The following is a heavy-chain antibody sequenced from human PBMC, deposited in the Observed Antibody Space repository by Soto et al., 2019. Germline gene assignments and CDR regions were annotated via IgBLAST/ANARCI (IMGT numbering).Heavy chain of an antibody. Sequence: PGGSLRLSCAASGFTFSSYAMHWVRQAPGKGLEWVAVISYDGSNKYYADSVKGQFTISRDNSKNTLYLQMNSLRAEDTAVYYCARDRGGSGWYIQSRYYYYCMDVWGQGTTVTVSS. CDR2: ISYDGSNK. CDR1: GFTFSSYA. D-gene: IGHD6-19*01. V-gene: IGHV3-30-3*01. J-gene: IGHJ6*02. CDR3: ARDRGGSGWYIQSRYYYYCMDV.